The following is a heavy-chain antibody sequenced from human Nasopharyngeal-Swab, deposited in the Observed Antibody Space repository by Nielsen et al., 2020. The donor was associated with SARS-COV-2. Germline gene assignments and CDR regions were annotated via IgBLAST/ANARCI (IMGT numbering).Heavy chain of an antibody. CDR2: ISWNSGSI. CDR1: GFTFDDYA. Sequence: GGSLRLSCAASGFTFDDYAMHWVRQAPGKGLEWVSGISWNSGSIGYADSVKGRFTISRDNAKNSLYLQMNSLRAEDTALYYCAKDIVRGVMDAFDIWGQGTMVTVPS. D-gene: IGHD3-10*02. V-gene: IGHV3-9*01. J-gene: IGHJ3*02. CDR3: AKDIVRGVMDAFDI.